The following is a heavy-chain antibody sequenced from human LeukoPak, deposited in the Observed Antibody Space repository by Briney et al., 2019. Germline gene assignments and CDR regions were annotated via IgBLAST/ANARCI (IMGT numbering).Heavy chain of an antibody. V-gene: IGHV3-48*03. J-gene: IGHJ4*02. CDR1: GFTFSSYD. CDR3: ARDNYDSSGYYFD. Sequence: PGGSLRLSCAASGFTFSSYDMNWVRQAPGKGLEWVSYISSSGSTIYYADSVKGRFTISRDNAKHSLYLQMNSLRAEDTAVYYCARDNYDSSGYYFDWGQGTLVTVSS. D-gene: IGHD3-22*01. CDR2: ISSSGSTI.